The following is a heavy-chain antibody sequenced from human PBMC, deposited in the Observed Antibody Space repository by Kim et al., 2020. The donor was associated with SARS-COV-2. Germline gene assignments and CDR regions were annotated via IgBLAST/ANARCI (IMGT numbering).Heavy chain of an antibody. Sequence: PSGGSTSSAQKFQGRVAITTDTSTSTVYLELSSQRSEDTAVYYCARSGMDVWGQGTTVTVSS. CDR2: PSGGST. V-gene: IGHV1-46*01. CDR3: ARSGMDV. J-gene: IGHJ6*02.